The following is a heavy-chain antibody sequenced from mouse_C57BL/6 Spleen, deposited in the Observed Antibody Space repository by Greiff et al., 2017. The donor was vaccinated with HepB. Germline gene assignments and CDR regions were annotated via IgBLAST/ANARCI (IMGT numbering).Heavy chain of an antibody. D-gene: IGHD6-1*01. CDR3: ARSLCGTWYAY. CDR2: IDPSDSYT. Sequence: QVQLQQPGAELVMPGASVKLSCKASGYTFTSYWMHWVKQRPGQGLEWIGEIDPSDSYTNYNQKFKGKSTLTVDKSSSTAYMQLSSLTSEDSAVYYCARSLCGTWYAYWGQGTLVTVAA. J-gene: IGHJ3*01. V-gene: IGHV1-69*01. CDR1: GYTFTSYW.